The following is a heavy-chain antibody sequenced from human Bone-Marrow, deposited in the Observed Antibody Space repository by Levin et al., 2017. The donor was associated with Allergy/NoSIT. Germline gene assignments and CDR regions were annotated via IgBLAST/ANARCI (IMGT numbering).Heavy chain of an antibody. V-gene: IGHV4-34*01. CDR1: GGSFRDFY. CDR2: INHDGRT. J-gene: IGHJ4*02. Sequence: SQTLSLTCAVYGGSFRDFYWNWIRQPPGKGLEWIGEINHDGRTKYDPSLKSRVTISLDPSKNHFSLKLTSMTAADTAVYFRARGRSESSPGALDFWGQGTLVTVSS. CDR3: ARGRSESSPGALDF. D-gene: IGHD7-27*01.